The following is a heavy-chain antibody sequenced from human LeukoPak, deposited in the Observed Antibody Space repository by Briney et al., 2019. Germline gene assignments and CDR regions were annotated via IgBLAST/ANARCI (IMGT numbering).Heavy chain of an antibody. Sequence: SETLSLTCAVYGGSFSGYYWSWIRQPPGKGLEWIGEINHSGSTNYNPSLKSRVTISVDTSKNQFSLKLSSVTAADTAVYYCARDREWELHAFDIWGQGTMVTVSS. V-gene: IGHV4-34*01. J-gene: IGHJ3*02. CDR2: INHSGST. D-gene: IGHD1-26*01. CDR1: GGSFSGYY. CDR3: ARDREWELHAFDI.